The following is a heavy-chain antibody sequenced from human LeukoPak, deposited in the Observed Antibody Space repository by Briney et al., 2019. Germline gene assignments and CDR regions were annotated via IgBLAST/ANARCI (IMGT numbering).Heavy chain of an antibody. CDR3: AKGQRITNFWSGYYSVFDY. V-gene: IGHV3-9*01. Sequence: PGGSLRLSCAASGFTFDDYAMHWVRHAPGKGLEWVSGISWNSGSIGYADSVKGRFTISRDNAKNSLYLQMNSLRAEDTALYYCAKGQRITNFWSGYYSVFDYWGQGTLVTVSS. J-gene: IGHJ4*02. CDR1: GFTFDDYA. D-gene: IGHD3-3*01. CDR2: ISWNSGSI.